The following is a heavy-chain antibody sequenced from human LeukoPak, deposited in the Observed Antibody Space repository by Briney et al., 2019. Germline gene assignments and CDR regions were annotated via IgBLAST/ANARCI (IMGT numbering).Heavy chain of an antibody. CDR3: ARVRSSGYSYYFDY. V-gene: IGHV4-34*01. Sequence: SETLSLTCAVYGGSFSGYYWSWIRQPPGKGLEWIGEINHSGSTNYNPSLKSRVTISVDTSKNQFSLKLSSVTAADTAVYYCARVRSSGYSYYFDYWGQGTLVTVSS. J-gene: IGHJ4*02. CDR2: INHSGST. D-gene: IGHD3-22*01. CDR1: GGSFSGYY.